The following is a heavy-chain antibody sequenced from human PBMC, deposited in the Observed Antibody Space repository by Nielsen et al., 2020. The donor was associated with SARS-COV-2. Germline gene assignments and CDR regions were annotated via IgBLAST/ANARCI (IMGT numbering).Heavy chain of an antibody. V-gene: IGHV3-9*01. Sequence: SLKISCAASGFTFDEYAMHWVRQAPGKGLEWVSGISWNSGSIAYADSVKGRFTISRDNAKNSLHLQMNSLRAEDTAFYYCARGRRVGTTLFEYWGQGTLVTVSS. CDR1: GFTFDEYA. CDR2: ISWNSGSI. J-gene: IGHJ4*02. D-gene: IGHD1-14*01. CDR3: ARGRRVGTTLFEY.